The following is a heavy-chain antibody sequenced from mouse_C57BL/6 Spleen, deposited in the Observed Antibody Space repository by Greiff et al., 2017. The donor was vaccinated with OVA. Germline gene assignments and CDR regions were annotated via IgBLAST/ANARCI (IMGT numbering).Heavy chain of an antibody. J-gene: IGHJ4*01. Sequence: VQLQQSGPELVKPGASVKIPCKASGYTFTDYNMDWVKQSHGKSLEWIGDINPNNGGTIYNQKFKGKATLTVDKSSSTAYMELRSLTSEDTAVYYCARLYSHYFAMDYWGQGTSVTVSS. D-gene: IGHD2-1*01. CDR3: ARLYSHYFAMDY. V-gene: IGHV1-18*01. CDR2: INPNNGGT. CDR1: GYTFTDYN.